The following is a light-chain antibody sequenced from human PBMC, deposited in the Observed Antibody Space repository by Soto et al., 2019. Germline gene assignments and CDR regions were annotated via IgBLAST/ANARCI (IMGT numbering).Light chain of an antibody. V-gene: IGKV3-20*01. CDR3: QQYGISPWT. J-gene: IGKJ1*01. Sequence: EIVLTQSPATLSLSPGDRATLSCRASQSVSSNFLAWYQQKPGQAPRLLIYAASSRATGIPDRFSGSGSGTEFTLTVSRLEPEDFEVYYCQQYGISPWTLGQGTKVDIK. CDR1: QSVSSNF. CDR2: AAS.